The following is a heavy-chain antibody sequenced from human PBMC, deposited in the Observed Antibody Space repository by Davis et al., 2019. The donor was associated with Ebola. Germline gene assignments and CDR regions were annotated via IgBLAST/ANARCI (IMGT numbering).Heavy chain of an antibody. Sequence: GESLKISCAASGFTFSSYAMHWVRQAPGKGLEWVAVISYDGSNKYYADSVKGRFTISRDNSKNTLYLQMNSLRAEDTAVYYCARDRGLGIVVVVARDAFDIWGQGTMVTVSS. CDR3: ARDRGLGIVVVVARDAFDI. J-gene: IGHJ3*02. V-gene: IGHV3-30*04. CDR2: ISYDGSNK. D-gene: IGHD2-15*01. CDR1: GFTFSSYA.